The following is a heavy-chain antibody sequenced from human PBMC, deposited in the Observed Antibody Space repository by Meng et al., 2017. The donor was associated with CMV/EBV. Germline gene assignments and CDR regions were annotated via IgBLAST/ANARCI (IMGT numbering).Heavy chain of an antibody. D-gene: IGHD1-26*01. CDR2: ISSSSSTI. V-gene: IGHV3-48*04. Sequence: GESLKISCTASGFNFADYVMSWVRQAPGKGLEWVSYISSSSSTIYYADSVKGRFTISRDNAKNSLYLQMNSLRAEDTAVYYCARDGRVGATTGDYWGQGTLVTVSS. CDR3: ARDGRVGATTGDY. J-gene: IGHJ4*02. CDR1: GFNFADYV.